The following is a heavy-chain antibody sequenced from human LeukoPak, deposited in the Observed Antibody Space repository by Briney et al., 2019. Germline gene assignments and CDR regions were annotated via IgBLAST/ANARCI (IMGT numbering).Heavy chain of an antibody. CDR3: ARDWTPGIAAAGTGTNWFDP. V-gene: IGHV1-18*01. D-gene: IGHD6-13*01. J-gene: IGHJ5*02. Sequence: ALVKVSCKASGYTFTSYGISWVRQAPGQGLEWMGWISAYNGNTNYAQKLQGRVTMTTDTSTSTAYMELRSLRSDDTAVYYCARDWTPGIAAAGTGTNWFDPWGQGTLVTVSS. CDR1: GYTFTSYG. CDR2: ISAYNGNT.